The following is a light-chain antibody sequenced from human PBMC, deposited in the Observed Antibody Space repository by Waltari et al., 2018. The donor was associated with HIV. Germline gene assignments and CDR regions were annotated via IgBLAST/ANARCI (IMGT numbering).Light chain of an antibody. CDR3: ASYRGISNPHV. V-gene: IGLV2-8*01. Sequence: QSALTQPPSASGSPGQSITISCTGSTSDMSDYNYVSWSHHHPGRAPKLIIFGVNERPSGVPDRFSGSRSGYSASLTVSGLQSEDEADYYCASYRGISNPHVFGTGTKVTVL. CDR2: GVN. CDR1: TSDMSDYNY. J-gene: IGLJ1*01.